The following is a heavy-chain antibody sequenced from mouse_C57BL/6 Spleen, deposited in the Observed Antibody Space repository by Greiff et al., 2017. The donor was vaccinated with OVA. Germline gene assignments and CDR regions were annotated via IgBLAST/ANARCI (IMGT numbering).Heavy chain of an antibody. D-gene: IGHD1-1*01. Sequence: VQLQQSGAELVRPGASVKLSCTASGFNIKDDYMHWVKQRPEQGLEWIGWIDPENGDTEYASKFQGKATITADTSSNTAYLQLSSLTSEDTAVYYCTTHSCYGSFYWGQGTTLTVSS. CDR1: GFNIKDDY. J-gene: IGHJ2*01. V-gene: IGHV14-4*01. CDR3: TTHSCYGSFY. CDR2: IDPENGDT.